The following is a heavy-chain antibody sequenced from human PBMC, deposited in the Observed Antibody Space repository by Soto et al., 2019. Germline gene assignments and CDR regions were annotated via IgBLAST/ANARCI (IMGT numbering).Heavy chain of an antibody. CDR2: IWYDGSNK. CDR1: GFTFSSYC. Sequence: GGSLSLSCASSGFTFSSYCMHWVRQAPGKGLEWVAVIWYDGSNKYYADSVKGRFTISRDNSKNTLYLQMNSLRAEDTAVYYCARDSSPTYDFWSGYYPYYYYGMDVWGQGTTVTVS. V-gene: IGHV3-33*01. CDR3: ARDSSPTYDFWSGYYPYYYYGMDV. J-gene: IGHJ6*02. D-gene: IGHD3-3*01.